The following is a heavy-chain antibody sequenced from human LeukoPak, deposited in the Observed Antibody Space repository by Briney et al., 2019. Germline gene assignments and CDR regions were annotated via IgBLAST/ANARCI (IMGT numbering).Heavy chain of an antibody. Sequence: GESLRLSCAASGFTFSSHGMNWVRQAPGKGLEWVSAISGSGGSTYYADSVKGRFTISRDNSKNTLYLQMNSLRAEDTAVYYCAKDLVLVVVPAAIGFDYYYGMDVWGQGTTVTVSS. CDR2: ISGSGGST. CDR1: GFTFSSHG. J-gene: IGHJ6*02. CDR3: AKDLVLVVVPAAIGFDYYYGMDV. V-gene: IGHV3-23*01. D-gene: IGHD2-2*01.